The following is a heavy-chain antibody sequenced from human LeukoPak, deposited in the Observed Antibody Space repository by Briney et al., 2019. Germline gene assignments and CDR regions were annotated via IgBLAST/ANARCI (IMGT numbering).Heavy chain of an antibody. CDR1: GGSFSGYY. CDR2: INHSGST. Sequence: SETLSLTCAVYGGSFSGYYWSWIRQPPGKGLEWIGEINHSGSTNYNPSLKSRVSISVDTSKNQFSLKLSSVTAADTAVYYCARDPRVGGTRGAFDIWGQGTMVTVSS. V-gene: IGHV4-34*01. CDR3: ARDPRVGGTRGAFDI. D-gene: IGHD1-26*01. J-gene: IGHJ3*02.